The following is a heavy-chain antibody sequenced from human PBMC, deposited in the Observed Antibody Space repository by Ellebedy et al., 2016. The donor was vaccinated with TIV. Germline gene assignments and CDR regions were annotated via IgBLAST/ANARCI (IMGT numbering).Heavy chain of an antibody. J-gene: IGHJ6*02. CDR2: IYSNGIT. CDR3: ARLTAMAVDGMDV. CDR1: GFTVTNNY. D-gene: IGHD5-24*01. Sequence: GGSLSLSCAASGFTVTNNYMLWFRQAPGRGLEWVSLIYSNGITTYRDSVKGRFTISRDNGRNSVYLQMDSLRVEDTAVYYCARLTAMAVDGMDVWGQGTTVTVSS. V-gene: IGHV3-53*01.